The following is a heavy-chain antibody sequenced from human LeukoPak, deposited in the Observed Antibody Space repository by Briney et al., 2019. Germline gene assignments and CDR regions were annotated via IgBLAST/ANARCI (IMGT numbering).Heavy chain of an antibody. J-gene: IGHJ4*02. CDR1: GGSISNYY. CDR3: ARDIRVVGATLYFDY. CDR2: MHSSGST. V-gene: IGHV4-59*01. Sequence: SETLSLTCTVSGGSISNYYWSWIRQPPGKGLEWIGCMHSSGSTTYNLSLKSRASMSIETSTNQFSLKLSSVTAADTAVYYCARDIRVVGATLYFDYWGQGTLVTVSS. D-gene: IGHD1-26*01.